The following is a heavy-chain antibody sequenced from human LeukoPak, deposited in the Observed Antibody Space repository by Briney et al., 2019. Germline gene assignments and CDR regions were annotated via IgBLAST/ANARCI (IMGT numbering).Heavy chain of an antibody. V-gene: IGHV1-8*02. J-gene: IGHJ6*02. D-gene: IGHD3-3*01. CDR3: ARGRYYDFWSGYPSPLNYYYGMDV. CDR1: GYTFTGYY. Sequence: ASVKVSCKASGYTFTGYYMHWVRQAPGQGLEWMGWMNPNSGNTGYAQKFQGRVTMTRNTSISTAYMELSSLRSEDTAVYYCARGRYYDFWSGYPSPLNYYYGMDVWGQGTTVTVSS. CDR2: MNPNSGNT.